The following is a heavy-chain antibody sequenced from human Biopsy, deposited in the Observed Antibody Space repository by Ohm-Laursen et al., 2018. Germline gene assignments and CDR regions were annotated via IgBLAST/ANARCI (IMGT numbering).Heavy chain of an antibody. CDR2: VYYRWTT. CDR3: ARDDAVTVIRGLYY. V-gene: IGHV4-59*07. J-gene: IGHJ4*02. Sequence: SDTLSLTCTVSGGPISTDHWSWNPQTPGQGLESTGNVYYRWTTNYTPSLKSRVTISVDTSKNQFPLRLNSVTAEDTAVYYWARDDAVTVIRGLYYWGQGALVTVSS. CDR1: GGPISTDH. D-gene: IGHD2-21*02.